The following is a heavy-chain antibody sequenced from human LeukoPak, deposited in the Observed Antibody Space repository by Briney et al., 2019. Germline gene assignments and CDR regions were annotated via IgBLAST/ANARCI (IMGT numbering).Heavy chain of an antibody. J-gene: IGHJ4*02. V-gene: IGHV3-15*01. CDR3: TTRHFVHGDFRY. D-gene: IGHD4-17*01. Sequence: GGSLRLSCAASGFTFSNAWMSWVRQAPGKGLEWVGRIKSKTDGGTTDYAAPVKGRFTISGDDSKNTLYLRMNSLKTEDTAVYYCTTRHFVHGDFRYWGQETLVTVSS. CDR2: IKSKTDGGTT. CDR1: GFTFSNAW.